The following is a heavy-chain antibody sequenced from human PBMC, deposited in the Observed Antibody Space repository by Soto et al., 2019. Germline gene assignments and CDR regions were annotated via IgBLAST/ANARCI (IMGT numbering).Heavy chain of an antibody. Sequence: ASVKVSCKASGYTFTGYYMHWVRQAPGQGLEWMGWINPNSGGTNYAQKFQGRVTISVDTSKNQFSLKLSSVTAADTAVYYCARGRHTPNSRFHHLQYYYGMDVWGQGTTVTVSS. CDR3: ARGRHTPNSRFHHLQYYYGMDV. D-gene: IGHD3-22*01. J-gene: IGHJ6*02. V-gene: IGHV1-2*02. CDR2: INPNSGGT. CDR1: GYTFTGYY.